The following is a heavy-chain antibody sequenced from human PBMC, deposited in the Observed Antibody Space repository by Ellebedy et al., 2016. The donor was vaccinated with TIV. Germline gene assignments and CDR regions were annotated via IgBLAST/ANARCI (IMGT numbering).Heavy chain of an antibody. J-gene: IGHJ4*02. Sequence: ASVKVSXXASGGTFSSYAISWVRQAPGQGLEWMGIINPSGGSTSYAQKFQGRVTMTRDTSTSTVYMELSSLRSEDTAVYYCAREGHKLQQLWSPPFDYWGQGTLVTVSS. CDR3: AREGHKLQQLWSPPFDY. CDR1: GGTFSSYA. CDR2: INPSGGST. V-gene: IGHV1-46*01. D-gene: IGHD5-18*01.